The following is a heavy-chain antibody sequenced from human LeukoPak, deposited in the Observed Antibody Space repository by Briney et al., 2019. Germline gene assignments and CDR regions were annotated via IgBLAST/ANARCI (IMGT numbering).Heavy chain of an antibody. V-gene: IGHV1-18*01. J-gene: IGHJ4*02. D-gene: IGHD3-3*01. CDR1: GYTFTSYG. CDR3: APHSEKYYDFWSGYQH. CDR2: ISAYNGNT. Sequence: ASVKVSCKASGYTFTSYGISWVRQAPGQGLEWMGWISAYNGNTNYAQKLQGRVTMTTDTSTSTAYMELRSLRSDDTAVYYCAPHSEKYYDFWSGYQHWGQGTLVTVSS.